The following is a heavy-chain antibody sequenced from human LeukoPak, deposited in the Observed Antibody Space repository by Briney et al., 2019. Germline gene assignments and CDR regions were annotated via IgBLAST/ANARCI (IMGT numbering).Heavy chain of an antibody. V-gene: IGHV1-2*02. D-gene: IGHD6-19*01. J-gene: IGHJ4*02. CDR2: VNPNRGGT. CDR3: ARYGNDWYPLDY. Sequence: ASVKVSCKASGYTFTDSYMHWVRQAPGQGLEWMGWVNPNRGGTNYAQKLQGRVTMTSDTSISTAYMELSSLRSDDTALYYCARYGNDWYPLDYWGQGTLVTVSS. CDR1: GYTFTDSY.